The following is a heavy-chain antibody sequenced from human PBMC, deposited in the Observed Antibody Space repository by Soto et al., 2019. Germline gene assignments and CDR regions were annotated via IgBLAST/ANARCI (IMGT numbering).Heavy chain of an antibody. CDR3: ARDRKYRGPSIHYGMDV. D-gene: IGHD5-12*01. Sequence: PGWSLRLSCAASGFTFSNSDMHWVRQVTGKGLEWISSIGTAGDTYYAGSVRGRFTISRENAKNPLYLQMNSLRAGDTAVYYCARDRKYRGPSIHYGMDVWGDGTTVTV. V-gene: IGHV3-13*01. CDR1: GFTFSNSD. CDR2: IGTAGDT. J-gene: IGHJ6*02.